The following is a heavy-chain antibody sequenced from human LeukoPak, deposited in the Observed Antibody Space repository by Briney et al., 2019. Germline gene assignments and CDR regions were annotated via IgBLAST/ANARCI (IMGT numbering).Heavy chain of an antibody. CDR3: ARGSDSSGGGSDY. CDR1: GFTFSSYW. V-gene: IGHV3-74*01. Sequence: GGSLRLSCAASGFTFSSYWMHWVRQAPGKGLVWVSRINSDGSSTSYADSVKGRFTISRDSAKNTLYLQMNSLRAEDTAVYYCARGSDSSGGGSDYWGQGTLVTVSS. J-gene: IGHJ4*02. CDR2: INSDGSST. D-gene: IGHD3-22*01.